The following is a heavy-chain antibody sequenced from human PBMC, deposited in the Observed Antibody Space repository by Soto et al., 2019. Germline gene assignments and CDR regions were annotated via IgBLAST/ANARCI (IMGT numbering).Heavy chain of an antibody. CDR1: GYSFTSYW. Sequence: GSLKISCKGSGYSFTSYWIGWVRQMPGKGLEWMGIIYPGDSDTRYSPSFQGQVTISADKSISTAYLQWSSLKASDTAMYYCATTILTGYYYYGMDVWGQGTTVTVSS. CDR3: ATTILTGYYYYGMDV. J-gene: IGHJ6*02. V-gene: IGHV5-51*01. D-gene: IGHD3-9*01. CDR2: IYPGDSDT.